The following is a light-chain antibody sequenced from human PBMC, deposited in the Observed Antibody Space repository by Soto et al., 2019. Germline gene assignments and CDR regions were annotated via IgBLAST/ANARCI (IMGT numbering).Light chain of an antibody. CDR1: ATVSTY. V-gene: IGKV3-11*01. Sequence: EIVLTQSPATLSLSPGERATLSCRASATVSTYLAWYQQKPGQAPMLLIYGASNRATGISARFSGSGSGTDFTLTISSLEPEDFAVYYCQQRNIWPITFGQGTRLEIK. CDR2: GAS. J-gene: IGKJ5*01. CDR3: QQRNIWPIT.